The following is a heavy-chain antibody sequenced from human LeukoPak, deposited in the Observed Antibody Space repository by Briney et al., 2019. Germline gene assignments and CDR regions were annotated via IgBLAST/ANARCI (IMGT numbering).Heavy chain of an antibody. V-gene: IGHV1-24*01. Sequence: AASVKVSCKVSGYTLTELSMHWVRQAPGKGLEWMGGFDPEDGETIYAQKFQGRVAMTEDTSTDTAYMELSSLRSEDTAVYYCATDTNDYGDSWGQGTLVTVSS. D-gene: IGHD3-3*01. CDR3: ATDTNDYGDS. CDR1: GYTLTELS. J-gene: IGHJ4*02. CDR2: FDPEDGET.